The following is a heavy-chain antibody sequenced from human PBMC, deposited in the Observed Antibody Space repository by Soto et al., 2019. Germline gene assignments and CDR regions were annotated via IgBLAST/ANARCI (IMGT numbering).Heavy chain of an antibody. Sequence: SETLSLTCTVSGGSISSYYWSWIRQPPGKGLEWIGYIYYSGSTNYNPSLKSRVTTSVDTSKNQFSLKLSSVTAADTAVYYCARHQYYDFWSGYYPNYYYYYYMDVWGKGTTVTAP. D-gene: IGHD3-3*01. V-gene: IGHV4-59*01. CDR1: GGSISSYY. CDR3: ARHQYYDFWSGYYPNYYYYYYMDV. CDR2: IYYSGST. J-gene: IGHJ6*03.